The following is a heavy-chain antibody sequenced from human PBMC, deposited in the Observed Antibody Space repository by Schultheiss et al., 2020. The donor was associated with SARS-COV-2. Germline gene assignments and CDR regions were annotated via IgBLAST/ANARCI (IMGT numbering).Heavy chain of an antibody. CDR3: ARLDDYDILTGFRYYYYGMDV. CDR1: GFTFSSYA. Sequence: GGSLRLSCAASGFTFSSYAMHWVRQAPGKGLEWVSYISSSGSTIYYADSVKGRFTISRDNAKNSLYLQMNSLRAEDTAVYYCARLDDYDILTGFRYYYYGMDVWGQGTTVTVSS. V-gene: IGHV3-48*04. D-gene: IGHD3-9*01. CDR2: ISSSGSTI. J-gene: IGHJ6*02.